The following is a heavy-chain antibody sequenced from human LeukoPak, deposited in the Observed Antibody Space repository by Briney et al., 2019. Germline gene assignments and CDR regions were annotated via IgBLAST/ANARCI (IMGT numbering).Heavy chain of an antibody. CDR2: IKPTRSGT. CDR1: GYSFAGYY. D-gene: IGHD1-26*01. CDR3: ARSGSHGDYFQH. Sequence: ASVRVSCKESGYSFAGYYMHWGRQAPGEGGERMGWIKPTRSGTNYTQKFQGRVAMTRDTSISPVYMELSRLRFDDTAVYYCARSGSHGDYFQHWGQGTLVTVSS. J-gene: IGHJ1*01. V-gene: IGHV1-2*02.